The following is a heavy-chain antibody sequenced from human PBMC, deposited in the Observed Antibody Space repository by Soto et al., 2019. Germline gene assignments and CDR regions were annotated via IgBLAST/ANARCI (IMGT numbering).Heavy chain of an antibody. CDR1: GGTFSSYA. CDR2: ISGYNGNT. D-gene: IGHD1-1*01. Sequence: GASVKVSCKASGGTFSSYAISWVRQAPGQGLEWMGWISGYNGNTNYAQKFRGRVTMTTDTSTNTAYMDLRSLRSDDTAVYYCARHNSQWPNWFDPWGQGTPVTVSS. V-gene: IGHV1-18*01. J-gene: IGHJ5*02. CDR3: ARHNSQWPNWFDP.